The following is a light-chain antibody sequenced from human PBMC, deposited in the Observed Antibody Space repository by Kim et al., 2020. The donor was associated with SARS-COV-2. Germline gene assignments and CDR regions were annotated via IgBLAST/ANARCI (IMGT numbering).Light chain of an antibody. CDR3: SSYTTSTTWV. J-gene: IGLJ3*02. V-gene: IGLV2-14*03. CDR1: NSDVGGHNS. Sequence: QSALTQPASVSGSPGQPITISCTGTNSDVGGHNSASWYQQYPGTAPKLFIYDVSSRASGISNRFSGSKSGNTASLTISGLQTEDEADYYCSSYTTSTTWVFGGGTQLTVL. CDR2: DVS.